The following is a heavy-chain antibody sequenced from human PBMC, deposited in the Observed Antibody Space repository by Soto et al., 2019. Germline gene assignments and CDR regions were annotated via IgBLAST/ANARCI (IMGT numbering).Heavy chain of an antibody. Sequence: GGSLRLSCAASGFTFSSYGMHWVRQAPGKGLEWVAVISYDGSNKYYADSVKGRFTISRDNSKNTLYLQMNSLRAEDTAVYYCAKGYSSSWYPWFDPWGQGTLVTVSS. V-gene: IGHV3-30*18. J-gene: IGHJ5*02. CDR2: ISYDGSNK. CDR3: AKGYSSSWYPWFDP. D-gene: IGHD6-13*01. CDR1: GFTFSSYG.